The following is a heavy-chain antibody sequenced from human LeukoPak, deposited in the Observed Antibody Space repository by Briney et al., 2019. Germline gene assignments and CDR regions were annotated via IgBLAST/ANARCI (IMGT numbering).Heavy chain of an antibody. Sequence: KSGGSLRLPCAASGFTFSSYSMNWVRQAPGKGLEWVSSISSSSSYIYYADSVKGRFTISRDNAKNSLYLQMNSLRAEDTAVYYCARAIRNSSSSFDYWGQGTLVTVSS. CDR3: ARAIRNSSSSFDY. J-gene: IGHJ4*02. V-gene: IGHV3-21*01. CDR2: ISSSSSYI. D-gene: IGHD6-6*01. CDR1: GFTFSSYS.